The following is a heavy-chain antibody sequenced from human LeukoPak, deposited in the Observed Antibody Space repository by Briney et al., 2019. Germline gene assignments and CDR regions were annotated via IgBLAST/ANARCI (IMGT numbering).Heavy chain of an antibody. CDR2: INPNSGGT. CDR3: ARVANNYDLLTGYYPYLDYFDF. J-gene: IGHJ4*02. D-gene: IGHD3-9*01. V-gene: IGHV1-2*02. Sequence: ASVKVSCKASGYTFTGYYMHWVRQAPGQGLEWMGWINPNSGGTNYAQKFQGRVTMTRDTAISTAYMELSGLRAGDTAVFYCARVANNYDLLTGYYPYLDYFDFWGQGTLVTVSS. CDR1: GYTFTGYY.